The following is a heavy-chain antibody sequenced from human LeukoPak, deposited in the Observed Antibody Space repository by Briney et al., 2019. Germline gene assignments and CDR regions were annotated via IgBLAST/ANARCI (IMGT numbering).Heavy chain of an antibody. Sequence: GGSLRLSCAASGFMFSTYEMNWVRQAPGKGLEWLSYISYNGRSIYYADSVKGRFTISRDNAKNSLYLQMNSLRAEDTAVYYCARGQGGTYYMDVWGKGTTVTVSS. CDR2: ISYNGRSI. V-gene: IGHV3-48*03. CDR3: ARGQGGTYYMDV. J-gene: IGHJ6*03. CDR1: GFMFSTYE. D-gene: IGHD3-16*01.